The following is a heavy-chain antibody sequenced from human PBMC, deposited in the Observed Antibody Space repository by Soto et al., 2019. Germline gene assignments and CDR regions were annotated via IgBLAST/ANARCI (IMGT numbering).Heavy chain of an antibody. CDR3: TTEPLQWELLRPRQEHFDY. CDR1: GFTFSNAW. CDR2: IKSKTDGGTT. J-gene: IGHJ4*02. D-gene: IGHD1-26*01. Sequence: EVQLVESGGGLVKPGGSLRLSCAASGFTFSNAWMNWVRQAPGKGLEWVGRIKSKTDGGTTDYAAPVKGRFTISRDDSKNTLYLQMNSLKTEDTAVYYCTTEPLQWELLRPRQEHFDYWGQGTLVTVSS. V-gene: IGHV3-15*07.